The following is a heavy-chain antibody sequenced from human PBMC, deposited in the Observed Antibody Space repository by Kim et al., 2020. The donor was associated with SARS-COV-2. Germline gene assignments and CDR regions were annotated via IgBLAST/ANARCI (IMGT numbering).Heavy chain of an antibody. D-gene: IGHD5-12*01. Sequence: GGSLRLSCAASGLTFSSYAMNWVRQAPGRRLEWVSTIGGSGGSTFYSGSVKGRFTISRDDSKNTLYLQMNSLRAEDTAVYYCAKALASRTYSGMDVWGQG. CDR1: GLTFSSYA. CDR3: AKALASRTYSGMDV. V-gene: IGHV3-23*01. CDR2: IGGSGGST. J-gene: IGHJ6*02.